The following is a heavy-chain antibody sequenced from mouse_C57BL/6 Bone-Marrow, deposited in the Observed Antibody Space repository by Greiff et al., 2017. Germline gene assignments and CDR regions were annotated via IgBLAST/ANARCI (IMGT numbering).Heavy chain of an antibody. CDR1: GYTFTDYY. J-gene: IGHJ3*01. D-gene: IGHD1-1*01. Sequence: QVHVKQSGPELVKPGASVKISCKASGYTFTDYYINWVQQRPGQGLEWIGWIFPGSGSTYYNEKFKGKATLTVDKSSSTAYMLLSSLTSEDSAVYFCAREVYYGSSYDYWGQGTLVTVSA. V-gene: IGHV1-75*01. CDR2: IFPGSGST. CDR3: AREVYYGSSYDY.